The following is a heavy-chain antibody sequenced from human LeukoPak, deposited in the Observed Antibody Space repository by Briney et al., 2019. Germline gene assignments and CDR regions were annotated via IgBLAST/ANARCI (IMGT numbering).Heavy chain of an antibody. CDR1: GGSISSYY. J-gene: IGHJ5*02. CDR2: IYYSGST. Sequence: SETLSLTCTVSGGSISSYYWSWIRQPPGKGLEWIGYIYYSGSTNYNPSLKSRVTISVDTSKNQFSLKLSSVTAADTAVYYCARGFYYYGSGSYYTRPFDPWGQGTLVTVSS. V-gene: IGHV4-59*12. D-gene: IGHD3-10*01. CDR3: ARGFYYYGSGSYYTRPFDP.